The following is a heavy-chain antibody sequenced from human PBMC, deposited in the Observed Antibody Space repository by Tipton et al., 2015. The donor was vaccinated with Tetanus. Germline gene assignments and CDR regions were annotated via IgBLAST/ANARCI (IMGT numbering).Heavy chain of an antibody. D-gene: IGHD2-8*01. Sequence: TLSLTCTVSGGSISSYYWSWIRQPPGKGLEWIGYIYYSGSTNYNPSLKSRVTISVDTSKNQFSLKLSSVTAADTAIYYCARYYCPSGSCRHFDFWGQGTLVTVSS. V-gene: IGHV4-59*01. CDR3: ARYYCPSGSCRHFDF. J-gene: IGHJ4*02. CDR2: IYYSGST. CDR1: GGSISSYY.